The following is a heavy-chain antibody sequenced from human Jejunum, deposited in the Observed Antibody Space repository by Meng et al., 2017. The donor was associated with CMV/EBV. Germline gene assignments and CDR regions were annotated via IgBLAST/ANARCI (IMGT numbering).Heavy chain of an antibody. J-gene: IGHJ4*02. CDR3: ARGFSNGYLPFDY. D-gene: IGHD3-22*01. CDR2: IIAVLKTP. CDR1: GGVFNNYA. Sequence: QVQLVQSGTEVKKPGSAVKVSCKSAGGVFNNYAVNWVRQAPGQGLEWMGGIIAVLKTPTYAQKFRGRLTITADESTGTTYMDLTSLTSEDTAVYYCARGFSNGYLPFDYWGQGTLVTVSS. V-gene: IGHV1-69*01.